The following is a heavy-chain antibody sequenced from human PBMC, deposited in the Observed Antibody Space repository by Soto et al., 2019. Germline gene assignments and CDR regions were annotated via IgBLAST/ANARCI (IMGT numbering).Heavy chain of an antibody. CDR3: ARAILHYDILTGTPQGCFDP. CDR2: INAGNGNT. CDR1: GYTFTSYA. V-gene: IGHV1-3*01. Sequence: ASVKVYCKASGYTFTSYAMHWVRQAPGQRLEWMGWINAGNGNTKYSQKFQGRVTITRDTSASTAYMELSSLRSEDTAVYYCARAILHYDILTGTPQGCFDPWGPGTLVTVSS. J-gene: IGHJ5*02. D-gene: IGHD3-9*01.